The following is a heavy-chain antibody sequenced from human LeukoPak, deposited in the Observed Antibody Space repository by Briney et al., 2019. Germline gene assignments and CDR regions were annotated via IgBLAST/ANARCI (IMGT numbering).Heavy chain of an antibody. J-gene: IGHJ6*03. V-gene: IGHV3-30*03. Sequence: GGSLRLSCAASGFTFSSYGMHWVRQAPGKGLEWVAVISYDGSNKYYADSVKGRFTISRDNSKNTLYLQMNSLRAEDTAVYYCARPAYYYYYMDVWGKGTTVTISS. CDR3: ARPAYYYYYMDV. CDR1: GFTFSSYG. CDR2: ISYDGSNK.